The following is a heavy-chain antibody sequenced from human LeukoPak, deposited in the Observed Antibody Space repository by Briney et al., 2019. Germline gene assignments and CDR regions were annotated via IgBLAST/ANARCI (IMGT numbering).Heavy chain of an antibody. J-gene: IGHJ4*02. Sequence: PGGSLRLSCGASGFPFSNYAMSWVRQAPGKGLEWVSAISGSGTTTYYADSVKGRFTISRDSSKNTLYLQMNSLRAEDTAVYYCAKEGNYYGTDYWGQGTLVTVSS. CDR2: ISGSGTTT. V-gene: IGHV3-23*01. D-gene: IGHD1-26*01. CDR3: AKEGNYYGTDY. CDR1: GFPFSNYA.